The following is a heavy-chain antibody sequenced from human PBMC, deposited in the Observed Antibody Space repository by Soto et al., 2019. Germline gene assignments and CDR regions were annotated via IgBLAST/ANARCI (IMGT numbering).Heavy chain of an antibody. J-gene: IGHJ6*02. CDR1: GGSISSGGYY. V-gene: IGHV4-31*03. D-gene: IGHD1-26*01. Sequence: QVQLQESGPGLVKPSQTLSLTCTVSGGSISSGGYYWSWIRQHPGKGLEWMGYIYYSGSTYYNPSPESRVXLXVXTSKTQFTRKLSSVTAAATAVYYCASGTEVSPSWDVWGQGTTVTVSS. CDR2: IYYSGST. CDR3: ASGTEVSPSWDV.